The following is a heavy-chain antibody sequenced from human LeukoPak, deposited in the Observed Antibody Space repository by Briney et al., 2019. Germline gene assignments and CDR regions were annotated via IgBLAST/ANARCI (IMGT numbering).Heavy chain of an antibody. Sequence: ASMKVSCKASGYTFTNCDINWVRQATGQGLEWMGWMNPNSGTTGYAQKFLGRVTITRNTSISTTYMELSSLRSEDTAVYYCARGRSPGTSMEYYYYMDVWGKGTTVTVSS. J-gene: IGHJ6*03. D-gene: IGHD1-1*01. CDR1: GYTFTNCD. CDR2: MNPNSGTT. V-gene: IGHV1-8*03. CDR3: ARGRSPGTSMEYYYYMDV.